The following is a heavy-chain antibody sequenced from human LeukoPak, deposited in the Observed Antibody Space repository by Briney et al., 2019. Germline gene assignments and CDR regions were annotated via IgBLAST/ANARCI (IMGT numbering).Heavy chain of an antibody. V-gene: IGHV3-23*01. D-gene: IGHD2-2*01. J-gene: IGHJ5*02. CDR2: ISGSGGST. CDR3: ARDGDIVVVPAAIGGTAWFDP. CDR1: GFTFSSYG. Sequence: GGSLRLSCAASGFTFSSYGMSWVRQAPGKGLEWVSAISGSGGSTYYADSVKGRFTISRDNSKNTLYLQMNSLRAEDTAVYYCARDGDIVVVPAAIGGTAWFDPWGQGTLVTVSS.